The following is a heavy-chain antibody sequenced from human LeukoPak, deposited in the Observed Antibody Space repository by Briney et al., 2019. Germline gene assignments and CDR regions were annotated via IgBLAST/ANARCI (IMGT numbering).Heavy chain of an antibody. J-gene: IGHJ6*03. Sequence: GGSLRLSCAASGFTFSGSAMHWVRQASGKGLEGVPAISSSGGSTYYADSVKGRFTISRDNSKNTMYLQMNSLRAEDTAVYYCAKDLAARYYYYMDVWGKGTTVTVSS. V-gene: IGHV3-23*01. D-gene: IGHD6-6*01. CDR2: ISSSGGST. CDR3: AKDLAARYYYYMDV. CDR1: GFTFSGSA.